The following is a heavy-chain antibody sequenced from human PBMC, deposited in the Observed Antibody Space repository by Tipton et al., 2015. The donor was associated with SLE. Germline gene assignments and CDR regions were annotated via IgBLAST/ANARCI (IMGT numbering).Heavy chain of an antibody. Sequence: TLSLTCAVYGESFSGYYWIWIRQPPGKGLEWVGEINQSGRTNYKSSLKSRVTISVDTSRMQFSLKMISVSAADTAVYYCAREWGSTPYWGQGTLVTVSS. CDR3: AREWGSTPY. CDR1: GESFSGYY. CDR2: INQSGRT. J-gene: IGHJ4*02. D-gene: IGHD3-10*01. V-gene: IGHV4-34*01.